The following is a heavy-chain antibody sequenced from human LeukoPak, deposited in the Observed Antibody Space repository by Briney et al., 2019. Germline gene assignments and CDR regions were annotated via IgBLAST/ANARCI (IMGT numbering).Heavy chain of an antibody. V-gene: IGHV4-59*01. CDR2: IYYSGST. CDR3: ARELLLGTGWFDP. J-gene: IGHJ5*02. Sequence: SETLSLTCTVSGGSISSYYWSWIRQPPGKGLEWIGYIYYSGSTNYNPSLKSRVTISVDTSKNQFSLKLSSVTAADTAVYYCARELLLGTGWFDPWGQGTLVTVSS. CDR1: GGSISSYY. D-gene: IGHD2-15*01.